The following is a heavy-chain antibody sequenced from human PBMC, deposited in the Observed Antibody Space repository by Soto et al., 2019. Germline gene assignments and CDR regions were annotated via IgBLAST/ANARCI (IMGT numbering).Heavy chain of an antibody. CDR2: IYYSGST. CDR1: GGSISSYY. D-gene: IGHD3-3*01. Sequence: PSETLSLTCTVSGGSISSYYWSWIRQPPGKGLEWIGYIYYSGSTNYNPSLKSRVTISVDTSKNQFSLKLSSVTAADTAMYYCARMVPPNYDFWSGYYTEDYYYCYGMDVWGQGTTVTVSS. V-gene: IGHV4-59*01. J-gene: IGHJ6*02. CDR3: ARMVPPNYDFWSGYYTEDYYYCYGMDV.